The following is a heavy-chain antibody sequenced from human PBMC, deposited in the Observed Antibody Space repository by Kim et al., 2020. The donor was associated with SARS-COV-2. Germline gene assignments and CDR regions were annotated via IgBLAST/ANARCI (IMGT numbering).Heavy chain of an antibody. Sequence: SETLSLTCTVSGGSISSSSYYWGWIRQPPGKGLEWIGSIYYSGSTYYNPSLKSRVTISVDTSKNQFSLKLSSVTAADTAVYYCARGHSSGWYYYFDYCG. D-gene: IGHD6-19*01. J-gene: IGHJ4*01. CDR1: GGSISSSSYY. CDR2: IYYSGST. V-gene: IGHV4-39*07. CDR3: ARGHSSGWYYYFDY.